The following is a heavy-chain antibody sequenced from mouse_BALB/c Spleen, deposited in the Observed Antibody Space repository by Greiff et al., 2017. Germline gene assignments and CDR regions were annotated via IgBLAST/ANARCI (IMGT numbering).Heavy chain of an antibody. Sequence: LVESGAELVKPGASVKLSCTASGFNIKDTYMHWVKQRPEQGLEWIGRIDPANGNTKYDPKFQGKATITADTSSNTAYLQLSSLTSEDTAVYYCARSAGEGYWGQGTTLTVSS. J-gene: IGHJ2*01. CDR1: GFNIKDTY. V-gene: IGHV14-3*02. CDR3: ARSAGEGY. CDR2: IDPANGNT.